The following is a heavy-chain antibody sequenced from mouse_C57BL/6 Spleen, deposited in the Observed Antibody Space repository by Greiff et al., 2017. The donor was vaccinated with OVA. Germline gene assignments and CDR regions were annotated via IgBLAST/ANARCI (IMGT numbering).Heavy chain of an antibody. D-gene: IGHD1-1*01. CDR3: ARVRYGSSYVGDFFDY. V-gene: IGHV1-18*01. CDR2: INPNNGGT. Sequence: EVQLQQSGPELVKPGASVKIPCKASGYTFTDYNMDWVKQSHGKSLEWIGDINPNNGGTIYNQKFKGKATLTVDKSSSTAYMELRSLTSEDTAVYYCARVRYGSSYVGDFFDYWGQGTTLTVSS. J-gene: IGHJ2*01. CDR1: GYTFTDYN.